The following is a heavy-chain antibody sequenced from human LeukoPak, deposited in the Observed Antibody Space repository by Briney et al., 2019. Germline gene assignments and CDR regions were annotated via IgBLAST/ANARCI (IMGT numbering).Heavy chain of an antibody. V-gene: IGHV5-51*01. J-gene: IGHJ4*02. CDR3: ARRNGGLYCFDY. CDR1: GYSFSSYW. D-gene: IGHD2-8*01. Sequence: GESLKISCKGSGYSFSSYWIGWVRQMPGKSLEWMGIIYPDDSDIRYSPSFQGQVTISADKSITTAYLQWSSLKASDTAMYYCARRNGGLYCFDYWGQGTLVTVSS. CDR2: IYPDDSDI.